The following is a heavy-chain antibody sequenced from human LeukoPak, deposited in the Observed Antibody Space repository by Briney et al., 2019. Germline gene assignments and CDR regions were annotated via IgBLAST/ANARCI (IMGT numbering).Heavy chain of an antibody. V-gene: IGHV3-21*01. J-gene: IGHJ4*02. D-gene: IGHD2-15*01. CDR3: ARVVGPAYFDY. CDR1: GFTFSSYS. Sequence: GGSLRLSCAASGFTFSSYSMNWVRQAPGKGLEWVSSISSSSYIYYADSVKGRFTISRDNAKNSLYLQMNSLRAEDTAVYYCARVVGPAYFDYWGQGTLVTVSS. CDR2: ISSSSYI.